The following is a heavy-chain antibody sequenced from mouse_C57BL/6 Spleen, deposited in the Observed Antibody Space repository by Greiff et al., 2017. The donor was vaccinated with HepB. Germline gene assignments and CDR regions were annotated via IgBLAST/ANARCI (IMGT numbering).Heavy chain of an antibody. Sequence: QVHLKQPGAELVKPGASVKMSCKASGYTFTSYWITWVKQRPGQGLEWIGDIYPGSGSTNYNEKFKSKATLTVDTSSSTAYMQLSSLTSEDSAVYYCARSLDSSGYYWGQGTTLTVSS. V-gene: IGHV1-55*01. D-gene: IGHD3-2*02. J-gene: IGHJ2*01. CDR1: GYTFTSYW. CDR2: IYPGSGST. CDR3: ARSLDSSGYY.